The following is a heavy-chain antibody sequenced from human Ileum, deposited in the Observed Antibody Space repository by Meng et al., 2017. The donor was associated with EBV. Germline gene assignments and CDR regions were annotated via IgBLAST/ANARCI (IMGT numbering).Heavy chain of an antibody. CDR3: ARRPTGIDY. V-gene: IGHV4-34*12. Sequence: QGQPQQWGAGPWKPSETLSLTCAFNGGSLSGAYWNWIRQPPGKGLEWIGEIIHGGSPSYNPSHKSRVTISIDTSKNQLSLMLSSVTAADTAVYYCARRPTGIDYWGQGTLVTVSS. J-gene: IGHJ4*02. CDR2: IIHGGSP. CDR1: GGSLSGAY. D-gene: IGHD2-8*02.